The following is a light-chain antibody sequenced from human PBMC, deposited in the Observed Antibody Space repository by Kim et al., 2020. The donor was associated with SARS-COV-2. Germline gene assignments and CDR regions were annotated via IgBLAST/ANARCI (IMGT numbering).Light chain of an antibody. Sequence: GTTARMTCGGNNIGDKTWNWYQQKPGQAPVFVISDDFGRPSGIPGRFSGSHSGNTATLTISRVEAGDEADYYCQVSDNTYDHPYYVFGTGTKVTVL. CDR2: DDF. J-gene: IGLJ1*01. CDR3: QVSDNTYDHPYYV. V-gene: IGLV3-21*03. CDR1: NIGDKT.